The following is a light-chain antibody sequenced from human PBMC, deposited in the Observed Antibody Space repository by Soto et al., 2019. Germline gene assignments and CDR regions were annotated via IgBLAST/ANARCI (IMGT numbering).Light chain of an antibody. CDR3: QHYESNPWT. Sequence: DIQMTQSPSNLSASVGARVTIACRASQNINNWLAWYQQKPGKAPKLLIYAASSLESGVPSRFSGSRSGTEFPLTISSLQPDDCATYFCQHYESNPWTFGQGNKVELK. CDR2: AAS. CDR1: QNINNW. V-gene: IGKV1-5*01. J-gene: IGKJ1*01.